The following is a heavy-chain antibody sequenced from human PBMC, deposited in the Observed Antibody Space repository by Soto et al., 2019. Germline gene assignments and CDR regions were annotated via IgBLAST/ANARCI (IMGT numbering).Heavy chain of an antibody. D-gene: IGHD2-8*02. V-gene: IGHV4-30-4*01. CDR3: ARELEGGVFDI. J-gene: IGHJ3*02. CDR2: LSYTGST. Sequence: SETLSLTCTVSGGPVRDAYSYWTWIRQPPGKGLEWMGYLSYTGSTYYNPSLRNRASISVDESSNHLSLRLSSVTAADTAVYYCARELEGGVFDIWGRGTLVTVSS. CDR1: GGPVRDAYSY.